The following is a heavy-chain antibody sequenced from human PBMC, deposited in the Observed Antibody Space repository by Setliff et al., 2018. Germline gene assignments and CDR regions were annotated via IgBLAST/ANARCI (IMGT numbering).Heavy chain of an antibody. V-gene: IGHV1-46*01. D-gene: IGHD3-22*01. CDR3: AIDVFPYHYEGAFDI. Sequence: GALVKVSCKASGYTFTSHYMHLVRQAPGLGLEWMGTINPSSGRTSYAQKFQGRVTMTRDTSTSTVYMDMSSLRSEDTAVYYCAIDVFPYHYEGAFDIWGQGTMVTVSS. CDR2: INPSSGRT. CDR1: GYTFTSHY. J-gene: IGHJ3*02.